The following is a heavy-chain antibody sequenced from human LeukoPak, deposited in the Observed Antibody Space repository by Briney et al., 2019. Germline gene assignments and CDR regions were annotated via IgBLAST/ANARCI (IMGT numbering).Heavy chain of an antibody. CDR1: GYSFSNYW. Sequence: GESLKISCKGSGYSFSNYWIGWVRQMPGKGLEWMGIIYPGNSDTKYSPSFQGQVTISADKSIDTAYLQWSSLKASDTAMYYCARHSNDYGDYWGQGTLVTVSS. J-gene: IGHJ4*02. V-gene: IGHV5-51*01. CDR2: IYPGNSDT. CDR3: ARHSNDYGDY.